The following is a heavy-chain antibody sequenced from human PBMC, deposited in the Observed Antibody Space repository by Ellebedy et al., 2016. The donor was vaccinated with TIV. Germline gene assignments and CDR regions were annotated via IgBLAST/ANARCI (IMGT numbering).Heavy chain of an antibody. V-gene: IGHV4-59*12. CDR1: GGSISSYY. CDR2: IYHRGST. Sequence: MPSETLSLTCTVSGGSISSYYWSWIRQPPGKGLEWLGEIYHRGSTNYNPSLKSRVTISVDKSKNQFSLKLSSVTAADTAVYYCARDHEGGSSGWYAYWGQGTLVTVSS. J-gene: IGHJ4*02. CDR3: ARDHEGGSSGWYAY. D-gene: IGHD6-19*01.